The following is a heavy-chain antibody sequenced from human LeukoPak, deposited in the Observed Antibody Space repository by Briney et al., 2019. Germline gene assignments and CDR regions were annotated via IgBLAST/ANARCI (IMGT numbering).Heavy chain of an antibody. J-gene: IGHJ4*03. CDR2: ISWNSGSI. CDR1: GFTFDDYA. CDR3: AKNALAAGVAHYYDSSGSFDY. Sequence: GGSLRLSCAASGFTFDDYAMHWVRQAPGKGLEWVSGISWNSGSIGYADSVKGRFTISRDNSKNTLYLQMKSLRAEDTAVYYCAKNALAAGVAHYYDSSGSFDYWGQGTLVTVSS. V-gene: IGHV3-9*01. D-gene: IGHD3-22*01.